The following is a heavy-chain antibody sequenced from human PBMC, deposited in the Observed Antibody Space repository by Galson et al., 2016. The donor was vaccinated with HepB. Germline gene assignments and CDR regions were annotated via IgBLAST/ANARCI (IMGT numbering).Heavy chain of an antibody. V-gene: IGHV5-10-1*01. J-gene: IGHJ5*02. CDR3: ARVGSDILTGSDNWFDP. CDR1: GYSFPSYW. D-gene: IGHD3-9*01. CDR2: IDPSDSYT. Sequence: QSGAEVKKPGESLRISCTGSGYSFPSYWSSWVRQMPGKGLEWMGRIDPSDSYTNSSLSFQGHVTFSADKSLSTVYRHWSSLKASDTAMYYCARVGSDILTGSDNWFDPWGQGTLVTVSS.